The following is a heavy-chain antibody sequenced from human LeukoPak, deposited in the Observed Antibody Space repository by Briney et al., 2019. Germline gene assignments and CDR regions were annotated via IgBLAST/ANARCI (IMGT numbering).Heavy chain of an antibody. CDR2: ISYDGSNE. V-gene: IGHV3-30*03. CDR3: ARVEGGYSYGYGFRY. CDR1: GFTFRSYG. J-gene: IGHJ4*02. D-gene: IGHD5-18*01. Sequence: PGRSLRLSCAPSGFTFRSYGMHWVRQAPGKGLEWVAVISYDGSNEYYADSVKGRFTVSRDNSKNTLYLQMNSLRAEDTAVHYCARVEGGYSYGYGFRYWGQGTLVTVSS.